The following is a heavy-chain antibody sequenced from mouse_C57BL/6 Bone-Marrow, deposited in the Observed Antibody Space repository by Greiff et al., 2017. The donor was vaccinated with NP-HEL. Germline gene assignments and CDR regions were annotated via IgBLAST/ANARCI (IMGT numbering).Heavy chain of an antibody. D-gene: IGHD3-3*01. Sequence: VQLQQSGAELMKPGASVKLSCKATGYTFTGYWIEWVKQRPGHGLEWIGEILPGSGSTNYIEKFKGKATFTADTSSNTAYMQLSSLTTEDSAIYYCAREGLLYWYFDVWGTGTTVTVSS. CDR3: AREGLLYWYFDV. J-gene: IGHJ1*03. V-gene: IGHV1-9*01. CDR2: ILPGSGST. CDR1: GYTFTGYW.